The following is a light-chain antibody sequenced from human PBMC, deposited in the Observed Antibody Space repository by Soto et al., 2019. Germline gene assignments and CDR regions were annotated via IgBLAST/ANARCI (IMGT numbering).Light chain of an antibody. Sequence: HSALTQPRSVSGSPGQSVTISCSGTSSDVGGYKYVSWYQQHPGKAPELMIYDVNKRPSGVPDRFSGSKSGNTASLTISGLQAEDEADYYCCSYAGSYTDVFGTGTKGTVL. V-gene: IGLV2-11*01. J-gene: IGLJ1*01. CDR1: SSDVGGYKY. CDR3: CSYAGSYTDV. CDR2: DVN.